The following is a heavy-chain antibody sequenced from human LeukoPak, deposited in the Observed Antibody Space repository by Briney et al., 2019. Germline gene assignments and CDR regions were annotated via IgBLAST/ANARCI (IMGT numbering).Heavy chain of an antibody. V-gene: IGHV1-69*05. J-gene: IGHJ5*02. D-gene: IGHD6-13*01. CDR3: ARSSSSWYEVVGYNWFDP. CDR2: IIPIFGTA. Sequence: SVKVSCKASGGTFSSYAISWVRQDPGQGLEWMGGIIPIFGTANYAQKFQGRVTITTDESTSTAYMELSSPRSEDTAVYYCARSSSSWYEVVGYNWFDPWGQGTLVTVSS. CDR1: GGTFSSYA.